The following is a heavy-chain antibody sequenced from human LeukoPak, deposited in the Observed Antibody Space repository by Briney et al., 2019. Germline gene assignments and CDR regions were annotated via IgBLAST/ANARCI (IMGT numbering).Heavy chain of an antibody. CDR2: IYYSGST. Sequence: PSETLSLTCTVSGGSISSYYWSWIRQPPGKGLDWIGYIYYSGSTNYNPSLKSRVTISVDTSKNQFSLKLSSVTAADTAVYYCARSGIDFWSGYSQFDYWGQGTLVTVSS. D-gene: IGHD3-3*01. CDR3: ARSGIDFWSGYSQFDY. V-gene: IGHV4-59*01. J-gene: IGHJ4*02. CDR1: GGSISSYY.